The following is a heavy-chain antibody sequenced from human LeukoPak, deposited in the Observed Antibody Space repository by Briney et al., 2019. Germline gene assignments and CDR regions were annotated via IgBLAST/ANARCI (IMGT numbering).Heavy chain of an antibody. J-gene: IGHJ6*04. CDR1: GFTFNNYV. D-gene: IGHD3-16*01. Sequence: PGGSLRLSCAASGFTFNNYVMSWVCQAPGKGLEWVSSVSGSGTGAFYADSVKGRFTISRDNSQNTLYLQMNSLLAEDTATYYCAKGGGLTGVVWGERTTVSVSS. CDR3: AKGGGLTGVV. V-gene: IGHV3-23*01. CDR2: VSGSGTGA.